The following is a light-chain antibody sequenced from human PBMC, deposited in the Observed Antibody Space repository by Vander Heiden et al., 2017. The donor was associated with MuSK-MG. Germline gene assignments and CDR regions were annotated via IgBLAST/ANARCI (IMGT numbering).Light chain of an antibody. J-gene: IGKJ5*01. CDR1: QPVSAW. CDR3: QQADSFPIT. CDR2: RAS. Sequence: DIQMTQSPSSVSASVGDTVTITCRASQPVSAWLAWYQQKPGKAPKLLIYRASSLQSGVPPRFSGGGSGTDFTLTISSLQPEDFATYYCQQADSFPITFGQGTRLEIK. V-gene: IGKV1-12*01.